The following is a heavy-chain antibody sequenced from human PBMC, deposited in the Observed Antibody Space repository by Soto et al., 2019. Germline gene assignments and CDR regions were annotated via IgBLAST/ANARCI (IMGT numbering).Heavy chain of an antibody. CDR3: AKSLSDSPNYLFDS. CDR1: GFPFSSYA. J-gene: IGHJ4*02. CDR2: ISGSGGIT. V-gene: IGHV3-23*01. Sequence: VGSLRLSCAASGFPFSSYAMSWVRQAPGKGLEWVSGISGSGGITYYADSVKGRFTISRDNSKNTLYLQMNSLRADDTAVYFCAKSLSDSPNYLFDSWGQGTLVTVSS. D-gene: IGHD1-7*01.